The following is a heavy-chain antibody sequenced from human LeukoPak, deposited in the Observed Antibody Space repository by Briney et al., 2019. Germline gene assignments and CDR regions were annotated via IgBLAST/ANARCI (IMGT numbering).Heavy chain of an antibody. Sequence: GGSLRLSCAASGFTFSSYGMSWVRQAPGKGLEWVSAITGSGGSTYYADSVKGRFTISRDNSKNTLYLQMNSLRAEDTAVYYCAKDRRSGNYLDNFDYWGQGTLVTVSS. D-gene: IGHD3-10*01. J-gene: IGHJ4*02. CDR1: GFTFSSYG. V-gene: IGHV3-23*01. CDR3: AKDRRSGNYLDNFDY. CDR2: ITGSGGST.